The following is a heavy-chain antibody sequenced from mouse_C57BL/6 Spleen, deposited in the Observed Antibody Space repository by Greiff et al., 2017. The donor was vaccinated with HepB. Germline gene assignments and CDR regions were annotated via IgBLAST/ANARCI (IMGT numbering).Heavy chain of an antibody. V-gene: IGHV1-12*01. CDR1: GYTFTSYN. CDR3: ARGGRDAVDY. D-gene: IGHD1-1*01. J-gene: IGHJ4*01. CDR2: IYPGNGDN. Sequence: QSGAELVRPGASVKMSCKASGYTFTSYNIHWVKQTPRQGLEWIGAIYPGNGDNSYNQKLKGKATLTVDKSSSTAYMQLSSLTSEDSAVYFCARGGRDAVDYWGQGTSVTVSS.